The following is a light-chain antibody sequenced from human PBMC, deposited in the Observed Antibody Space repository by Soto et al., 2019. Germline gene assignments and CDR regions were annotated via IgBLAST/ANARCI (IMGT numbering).Light chain of an antibody. CDR1: QSSTTG. CDR2: KAS. CDR3: QHYSSYRWT. J-gene: IGKJ1*01. V-gene: IGKV1-5*03. Sequence: IQMTQSVSALSTSGGDRDTSTWRSRQSSTTGLAWYQQKPGKAPKRLIYKASSLESGVPSRFSGSGSETEFPLTISSLQPDDLATYYCQHYSSYRWTFGQGTKV.